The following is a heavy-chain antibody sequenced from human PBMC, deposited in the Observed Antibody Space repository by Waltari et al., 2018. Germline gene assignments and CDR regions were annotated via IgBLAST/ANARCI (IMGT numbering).Heavy chain of an antibody. CDR2: IYTSGST. CDR3: AREVVVAAFRHCGFDP. D-gene: IGHD2-15*01. J-gene: IGHJ5*02. Sequence: QVQLQESGPGLVKPSQTLSLTCTVSGGSISSGSYYWSWIRPPAGKGLEWIGYIYTSGSTNYNPSLKSRVTISVDTSKNQFSLKLSSVTAADTAVYYCAREVVVAAFRHCGFDPWGQGTLVTVSS. CDR1: GGSISSGSYY. V-gene: IGHV4-61*09.